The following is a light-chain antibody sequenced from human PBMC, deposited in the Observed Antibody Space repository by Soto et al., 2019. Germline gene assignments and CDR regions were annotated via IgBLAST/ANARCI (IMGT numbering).Light chain of an antibody. V-gene: IGKV4-1*01. CDR3: QQYYTTPPIT. CDR1: QSLLYSSNNKNY. Sequence: DIVMTQSPDSLAVSLGERATINCKSSQSLLYSSNNKNYLAWYQQKGGQPPKLLIYWASTRESGVPDRFSGSGSGTDFTLTISSLQAEDVAVYYCQQYYTTPPITFGQGTRLEIK. J-gene: IGKJ5*01. CDR2: WAS.